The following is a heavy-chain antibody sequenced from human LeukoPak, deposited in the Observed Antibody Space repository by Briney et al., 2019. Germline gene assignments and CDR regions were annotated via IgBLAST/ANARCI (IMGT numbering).Heavy chain of an antibody. CDR1: GGTFSSYA. Sequence: SVKVSCKASGGTFSSYAISWVRQAPGQGLEWMGGIIPIFGTANYAQKFQGRVTIIADESTSTAYMELSSLRSEDTAVYYCARGGTHPVIQLWPPLDYWGQGTLVTVSS. V-gene: IGHV1-69*13. CDR3: ARGGTHPVIQLWPPLDY. J-gene: IGHJ4*02. D-gene: IGHD5-18*01. CDR2: IIPIFGTA.